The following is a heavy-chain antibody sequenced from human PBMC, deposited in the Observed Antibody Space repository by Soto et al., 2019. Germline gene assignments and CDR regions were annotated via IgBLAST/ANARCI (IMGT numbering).Heavy chain of an antibody. Sequence: QVQLVQSGAEVKKPGASVRVSCQASGYSFNTYAIHWVRQAPGQGLEWMGWINTANGNTDYSQKFQGRVTFTRDTSATTAYMDLSSLRSEDTATYYCARRYKSAGWFDPWGQGTLVTVSS. J-gene: IGHJ5*02. CDR1: GYSFNTYA. V-gene: IGHV1-3*04. D-gene: IGHD1-1*01. CDR2: INTANGNT. CDR3: ARRYKSAGWFDP.